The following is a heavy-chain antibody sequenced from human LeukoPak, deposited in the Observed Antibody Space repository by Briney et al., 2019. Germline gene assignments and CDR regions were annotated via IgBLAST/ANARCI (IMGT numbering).Heavy chain of an antibody. D-gene: IGHD3-10*01. Sequence: ASVKVSCKASGYTFTSYGISWVRQAPGQGLEWMGWISAYNGNTNYAQKLQGRVTMTTDTSTSTDYMELRSLRSDDTAVYYCASGDYYGSGSYPYYYYGMDVWGQGTTVTVSS. V-gene: IGHV1-18*01. CDR1: GYTFTSYG. J-gene: IGHJ6*02. CDR2: ISAYNGNT. CDR3: ASGDYYGSGSYPYYYYGMDV.